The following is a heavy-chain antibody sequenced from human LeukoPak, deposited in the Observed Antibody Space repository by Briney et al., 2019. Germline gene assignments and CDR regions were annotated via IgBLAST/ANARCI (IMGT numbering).Heavy chain of an antibody. CDR3: TTGPTLCCAFDY. V-gene: IGHV3-15*07. CDR1: GFTSSNAW. CDR2: IKSKTDGGTT. D-gene: IGHD2-15*01. Sequence: GGSLTLSCAASGFTSSNAWMNWVRQAPGKGLEWVGRIKSKTDGGTTDYAAPVKGRFTISRDDSKNTLYLQMNSLKTEDTAVYYCTTGPTLCCAFDYWGQGTLVTVSS. J-gene: IGHJ4*02.